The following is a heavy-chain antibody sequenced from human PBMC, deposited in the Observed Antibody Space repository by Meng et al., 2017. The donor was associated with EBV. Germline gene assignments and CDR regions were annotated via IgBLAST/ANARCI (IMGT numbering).Heavy chain of an antibody. CDR3: ARVGIAVAGTGDY. V-gene: IGHV1-2*06. J-gene: IGHJ4*02. D-gene: IGHD6-19*01. CDR1: GYTFTGYY. CDR2: INPNSGGT. Sequence: QVEVVQSGVEVKKPGAAVKVTCKASGYTFTGYYMHWVRQAPGQGLEWMGRINPNSGGTNYAQKFQGRVTMTRDTSISTAYMELSRLRSDDTAVYYCARVGIAVAGTGDYWGQGTLVTVSS.